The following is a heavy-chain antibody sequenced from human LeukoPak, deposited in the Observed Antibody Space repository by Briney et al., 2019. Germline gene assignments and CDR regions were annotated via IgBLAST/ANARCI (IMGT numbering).Heavy chain of an antibody. J-gene: IGHJ3*02. D-gene: IGHD5/OR15-5a*01. V-gene: IGHV3-13*01. CDR1: GFTIRDYD. CDR2: IGIGDDT. CDR3: VRGGIRVSGIDAFDI. Sequence: GGSLRLSCAASGFTIRDYDMHWVRQAPGRGLEWVSAIGIGDDTHYPDSMKGRFTISRENAKNSLYLQMSSLRDGDTAMYYCVRGGIRVSGIDAFDIWGHGTMVTVSS.